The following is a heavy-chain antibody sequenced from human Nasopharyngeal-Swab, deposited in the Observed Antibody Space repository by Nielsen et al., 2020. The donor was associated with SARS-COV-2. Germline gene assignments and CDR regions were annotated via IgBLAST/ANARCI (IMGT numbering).Heavy chain of an antibody. V-gene: IGHV4-30-2*01. Sequence: WIRQPPGKGLEWIGYIYHSGSTYYNPSLKSRVTISVDRSKNQFSLKLSSVTAADPAVYYCASVRGYYYGMDVWGQGTTVTVSS. D-gene: IGHD3-10*01. CDR3: ASVRGYYYGMDV. J-gene: IGHJ6*02. CDR2: IYHSGST.